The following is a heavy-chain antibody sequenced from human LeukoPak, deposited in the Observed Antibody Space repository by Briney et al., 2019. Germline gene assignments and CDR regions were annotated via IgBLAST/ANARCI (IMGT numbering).Heavy chain of an antibody. V-gene: IGHV3-53*01. CDR3: ARALGGAFYMDV. CDR1: GLTVNSSF. Sequence: TGGSLRLSCVASGLTVNSSFISWVRQAPGKGLEWVSVFYSGGATYYADSVKGRFTMSRDNSKNTLYLQVNNLRAEDTGVYYCARALGGAFYMDVWGKGTSVTVPS. J-gene: IGHJ6*03. D-gene: IGHD3-16*01. CDR2: FYSGGAT.